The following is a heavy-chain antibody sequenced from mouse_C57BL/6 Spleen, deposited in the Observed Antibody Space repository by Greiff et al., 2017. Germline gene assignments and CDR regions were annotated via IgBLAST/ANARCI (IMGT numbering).Heavy chain of an antibody. CDR1: GYTFTGYW. J-gene: IGHJ3*01. CDR2: ILPGSGST. CDR3: ARRHYYYGSGFAY. V-gene: IGHV1-9*01. D-gene: IGHD1-1*01. Sequence: QVQLKESGAELMKPGASVKLSCKATGYTFTGYWIEWVKQRPGHGLEWIGEILPGSGSTNYNEKVKGKATFTADTSSNPAYMQLSSLTTEDSAIYYCARRHYYYGSGFAYWGQGTLVTVSA.